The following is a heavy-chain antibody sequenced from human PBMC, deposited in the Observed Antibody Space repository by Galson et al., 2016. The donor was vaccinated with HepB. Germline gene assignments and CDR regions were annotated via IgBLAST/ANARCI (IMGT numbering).Heavy chain of an antibody. CDR3: ARGRYYAMDV. V-gene: IGHV3-74*01. J-gene: IGHJ6*02. Sequence: SLRLSCAASGFTFNTYWMHWVRQAPGKGLVWVSRINSDGSGTAYADSVKGRFTISRDNAKNTLYLQMNSLRAEDMAVYYCARGRYYAMDVWGQETTVTVSS. CDR2: INSDGSGT. CDR1: GFTFNTYW.